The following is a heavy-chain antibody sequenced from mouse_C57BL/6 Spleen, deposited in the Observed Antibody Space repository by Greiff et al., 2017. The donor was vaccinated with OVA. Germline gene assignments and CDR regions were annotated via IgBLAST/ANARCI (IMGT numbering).Heavy chain of an antibody. Sequence: EVQLQESGPGLVKPSQSLSLTCSVTGYSITSGYYWNWIRQFPGNKLEWMGYISYDGSNNYNPSLKNRISITSDTSKNQFFLKLNSVTTEDTATYYWAKEGVKPPGFAYWGQGTLVTVSA. D-gene: IGHD2-2*01. J-gene: IGHJ3*01. CDR2: ISYDGSN. V-gene: IGHV3-6*01. CDR3: AKEGVKPPGFAY. CDR1: GYSITSGYY.